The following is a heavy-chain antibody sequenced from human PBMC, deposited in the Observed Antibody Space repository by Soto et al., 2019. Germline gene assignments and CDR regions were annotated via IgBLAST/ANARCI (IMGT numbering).Heavy chain of an antibody. Sequence: SETLSLTCTVSGGSISSSSYYWGWIRQPPGKGLEWIGSIYYSGSTYYNPSLKSRVTISVDTSKNQFSLKLSSVTAADTAVYYCAGILWFGELLVDYWGQGTLVTVSS. CDR1: GGSISSSSYY. CDR2: IYYSGST. CDR3: AGILWFGELLVDY. D-gene: IGHD3-10*01. V-gene: IGHV4-39*01. J-gene: IGHJ4*02.